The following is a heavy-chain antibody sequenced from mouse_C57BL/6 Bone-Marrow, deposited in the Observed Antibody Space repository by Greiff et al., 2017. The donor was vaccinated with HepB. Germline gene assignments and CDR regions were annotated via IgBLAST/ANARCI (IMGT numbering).Heavy chain of an antibody. Sequence: EVQLQQSGPELVKPGASVKISCKASGYTFTDYYMNWVKQSHGKSLEWIGDINPNNGGTSYNQKFKGKATLTVDKSSSTAYMELRSLTSEDSAVYYCARSNRLHYYADYWGQGTTLTVSS. CDR3: ARSNRLHYYADY. J-gene: IGHJ2*01. D-gene: IGHD1-2*01. V-gene: IGHV1-26*01. CDR1: GYTFTDYY. CDR2: INPNNGGT.